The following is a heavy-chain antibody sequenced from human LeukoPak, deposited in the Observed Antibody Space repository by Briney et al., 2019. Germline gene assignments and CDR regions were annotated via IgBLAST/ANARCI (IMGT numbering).Heavy chain of an antibody. CDR1: GGTFSYYA. V-gene: IGHV1-8*03. CDR3: ARGHSDSSGSDY. J-gene: IGHJ4*02. CDR2: MNPNSGNT. Sequence: ASVKVSCKASGGTFSYYAISWVRQAPGQGLEWMGWMNPNSGNTGYAQKFQGRVTITRNTSISTAYMELSSLRSEDTAVYYCARGHSDSSGSDYWGQGTLVTVSS. D-gene: IGHD3-22*01.